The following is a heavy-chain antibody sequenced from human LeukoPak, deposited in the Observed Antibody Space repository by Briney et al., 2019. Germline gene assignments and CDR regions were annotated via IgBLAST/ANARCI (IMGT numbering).Heavy chain of an antibody. CDR2: IIPIFGTA. CDR3: ATTRGYSYGYYFDY. CDR1: GGTFSSYA. V-gene: IGHV1-69*13. J-gene: IGHJ4*02. D-gene: IGHD5-18*01. Sequence: GASVKVPCKASGGTFSSYAISWVRQAPGQGLEWMGGIIPIFGTANYAQKFQGRVTITADESTSTAYMELSSLRSEDTAVYYCATTRGYSYGYYFDYWGQGTLVTVSS.